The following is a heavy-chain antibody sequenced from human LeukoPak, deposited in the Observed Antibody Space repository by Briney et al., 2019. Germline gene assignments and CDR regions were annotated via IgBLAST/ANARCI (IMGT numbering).Heavy chain of an antibody. CDR2: ISTYYGDT. D-gene: IGHD3-10*01. V-gene: IGHV1-18*01. Sequence: ASVKVSCKASGYTFTSYGFSWVRQAPGQGLEWMGWISTYYGDTNYAQKLQDRVTMTTDTSTSTAYMELTSLRSDDTAVYYCARVYSTNYYGSGDRPFLFDYWGQGTVVTVSS. J-gene: IGHJ4*02. CDR1: GYTFTSYG. CDR3: ARVYSTNYYGSGDRPFLFDY.